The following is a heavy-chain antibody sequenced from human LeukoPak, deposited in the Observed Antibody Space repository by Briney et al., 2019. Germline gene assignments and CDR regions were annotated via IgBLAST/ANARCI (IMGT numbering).Heavy chain of an antibody. V-gene: IGHV4-4*02. D-gene: IGHD2-2*01. CDR2: IYYSGST. CDR3: ARAVDIVVVPAAIGWFDP. CDR1: GGSISSSNW. Sequence: PSETLSLTCAVSGGSISSSNWWSWVRQPPGKGLEWIGYIYYSGSTNYNPSLKSRVTISVDTSKNQFSLKLSSVTAADTAVYYCARAVDIVVVPAAIGWFDPWGQGTLVTVSS. J-gene: IGHJ5*02.